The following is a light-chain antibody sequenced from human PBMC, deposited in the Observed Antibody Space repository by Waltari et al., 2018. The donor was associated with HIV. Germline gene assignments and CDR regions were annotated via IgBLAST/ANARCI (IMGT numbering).Light chain of an antibody. CDR3: SSYSSTHMVV. CDR1: GHDVARYYC. J-gene: IGLJ2*01. V-gene: IGLV2-14*03. CDR2: NVF. Sequence: QSALTPPASMSGSLGQSITITCPGGGHDVARYYCFSWSQPPPGKPPKVLISNVFHRPSGVSARFSGSKHGNTATLTIDALRAEDEAVYYCSSYSSTHMVVFGGGTKLTVL.